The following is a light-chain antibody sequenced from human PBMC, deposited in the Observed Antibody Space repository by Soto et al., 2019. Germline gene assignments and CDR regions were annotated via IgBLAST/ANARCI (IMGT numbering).Light chain of an antibody. CDR3: GTWDSSLSAVV. CDR1: SSNTGNNY. V-gene: IGLV1-51*01. J-gene: IGLJ2*01. CDR2: DNN. Sequence: QSVLTQPPSGSAAPGQMVTISCSGSSSNTGNNYVSWYQQLPGTAPKLLIYDNNKRPSGIPDRFSGSKSGTSATLGITGLQTGDEADYYCGTWDSSLSAVVFGGGTKLTVL.